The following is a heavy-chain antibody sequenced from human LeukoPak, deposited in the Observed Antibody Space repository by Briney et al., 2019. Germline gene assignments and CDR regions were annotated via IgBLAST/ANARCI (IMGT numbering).Heavy chain of an antibody. CDR3: ATDYGDYESGY. Sequence: ASVQVSCKASGYTFTDYCMHWVRQAPGQGLEWMGWINPNSGGTDYAQKFQGRVTMTRDTSISTAYMELSRLRSDDTAVYYCATDYGDYESGYWGQGTLVTVSS. CDR1: GYTFTDYC. J-gene: IGHJ4*02. V-gene: IGHV1-2*02. D-gene: IGHD4-17*01. CDR2: INPNSGGT.